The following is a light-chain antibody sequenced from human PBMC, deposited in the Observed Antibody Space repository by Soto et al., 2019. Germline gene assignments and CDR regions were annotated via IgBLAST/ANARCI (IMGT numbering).Light chain of an antibody. V-gene: IGKV1-5*03. Sequence: DIQMTQSPSTLSASVGDRVTITCRASQSISSWLAWYQQKPGKAPNLLIYKASSLQSGVPSRFSGSASGTEFTLTISNLQPDDFATYYCQHYDSYPLTFGGGTKVEIK. J-gene: IGKJ4*01. CDR3: QHYDSYPLT. CDR1: QSISSW. CDR2: KAS.